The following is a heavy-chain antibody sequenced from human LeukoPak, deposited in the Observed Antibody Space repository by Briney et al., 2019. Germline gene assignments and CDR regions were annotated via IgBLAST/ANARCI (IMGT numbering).Heavy chain of an antibody. V-gene: IGHV3-30-3*01. CDR1: GFTFSSYA. Sequence: GGSLRLSCAASGFTFSSYAMHWVRRAPGKGLEWVAVISYDGSNKYYADSVKGRFTISRDNSKNTLYLQMNSLRAEDTAVYYCASDARGGNSGYWGQGTLVTVSS. D-gene: IGHD4-23*01. CDR2: ISYDGSNK. J-gene: IGHJ4*02. CDR3: ASDARGGNSGY.